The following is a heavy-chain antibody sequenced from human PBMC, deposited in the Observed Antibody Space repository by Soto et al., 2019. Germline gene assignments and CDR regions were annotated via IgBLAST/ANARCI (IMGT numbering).Heavy chain of an antibody. CDR2: IYYSGST. J-gene: IGHJ4*02. D-gene: IGHD2-2*02. CDR1: GGSISSSSYY. CDR3: ARLGDCSSTSCYSVDY. Sequence: SETLSLTCTVSGGSISSSSYYWGWIRQPPGKGLEWIGSIYYSGSTYYNPSLKSRVTISVATSKNQFSLKLSSVTAADTAVYYCARLGDCSSTSCYSVDYWGQGTLVTVSS. V-gene: IGHV4-39*01.